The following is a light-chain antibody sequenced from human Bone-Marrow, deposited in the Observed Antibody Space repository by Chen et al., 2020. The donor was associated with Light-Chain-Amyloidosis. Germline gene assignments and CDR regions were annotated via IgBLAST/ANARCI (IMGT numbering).Light chain of an antibody. CDR1: QTISSDH. J-gene: IGKJ1*01. Sequence: EIVLTQSPGTLSSSPGERATLSCRASQTISSDHLAWYQQKPGRAPRLLMYGVSSRATGIPDRFSGGGSGTDFTLTISSLEPEDFAVYYCQQYGVSPRTFGQGTKVDMK. CDR3: QQYGVSPRT. CDR2: GVS. V-gene: IGKV3-20*01.